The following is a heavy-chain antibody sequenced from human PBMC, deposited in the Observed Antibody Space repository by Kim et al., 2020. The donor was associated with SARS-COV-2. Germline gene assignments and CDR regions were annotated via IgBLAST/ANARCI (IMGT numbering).Heavy chain of an antibody. J-gene: IGHJ4*02. V-gene: IGHV4-31*03. Sequence: SETLSLTCTVSGDSISRDGYYWSWIRQHPGKGLEWIGYIYYSGSTYYNPSLESRVTISGDTSKNQFFLKLSSVSAADTAVYYCAGTQRGNRGYDLKFDQWGQGTLVTVSS. D-gene: IGHD5-12*01. CDR2: IYYSGST. CDR1: GDSISRDGYY. CDR3: AGTQRGNRGYDLKFDQ.